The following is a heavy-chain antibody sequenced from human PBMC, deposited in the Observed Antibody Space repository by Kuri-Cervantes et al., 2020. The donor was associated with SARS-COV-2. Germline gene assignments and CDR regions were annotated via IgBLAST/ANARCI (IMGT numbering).Heavy chain of an antibody. J-gene: IGHJ6*02. CDR2: IYSGGGT. D-gene: IGHD2-2*01. Sequence: GESLKISCTVSGDSISSSAFYWGWIRQAPGKGLEWVSVIYSGGGTHYADSVKGRFTISRDDSKNTLYLQMNSLRDEDTAVYYCASDTSSWSSDYYDMDVWGQGTTVTVSS. CDR1: GDSISSSAFY. V-gene: IGHV3-53*01. CDR3: ASDTSSWSSDYYDMDV.